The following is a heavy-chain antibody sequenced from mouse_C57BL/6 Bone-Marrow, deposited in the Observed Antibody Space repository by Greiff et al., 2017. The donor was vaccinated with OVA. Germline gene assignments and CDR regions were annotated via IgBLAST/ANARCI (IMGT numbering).Heavy chain of an antibody. CDR2: IDPANGNT. Sequence: VQLPPSVAELVRPGASVQLSCPASGFPIKHTSLPWVPQSPEQGLEWIGRIDPANGNTNYAPTFPGKATITADTSSNTAYLQLSSLTSEDTAIYYCARDGYSWFAYWGQGTLVTVSA. V-gene: IGHV14-3*01. J-gene: IGHJ3*01. CDR3: ARDGYSWFAY. CDR1: GFPIKHTS. D-gene: IGHD2-3*01.